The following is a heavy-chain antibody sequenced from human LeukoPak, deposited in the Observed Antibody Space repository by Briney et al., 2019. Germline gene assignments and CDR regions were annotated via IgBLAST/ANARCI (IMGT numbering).Heavy chain of an antibody. Sequence: ASETLSLTCTVSGGSISSSSYYWGWIRQPPGKGLEWIGNFYYSGSTYYNPSLKSRVTISVDTSNNQFSLKLSSVTAADAAVYYCARVATIGAAYFDYWGQGTLVTVSS. J-gene: IGHJ4*02. CDR2: FYYSGST. CDR1: GGSISSSSYY. D-gene: IGHD5-12*01. V-gene: IGHV4-39*01. CDR3: ARVATIGAAYFDY.